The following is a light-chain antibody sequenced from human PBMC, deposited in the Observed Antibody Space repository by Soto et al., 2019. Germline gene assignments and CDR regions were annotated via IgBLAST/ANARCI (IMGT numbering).Light chain of an antibody. CDR2: GVN. J-gene: IGLJ3*02. CDR1: GRDIGAYDY. CDR3: ISYIPSTTTHWV. Sequence: QSALTQPASVSGSPGQSITISCTGSGRDIGAYDYVSWYQQHPGKAPKLLIYGVNNRPSGISDRFSGSKSGGTASLTISVLQAEDEADYYCISYIPSTTTHWVFGGGTKLTVL. V-gene: IGLV2-14*01.